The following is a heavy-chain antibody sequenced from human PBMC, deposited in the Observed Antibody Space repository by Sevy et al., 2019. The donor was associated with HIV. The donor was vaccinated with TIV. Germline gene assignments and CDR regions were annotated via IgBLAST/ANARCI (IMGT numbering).Heavy chain of an antibody. CDR1: GYTFTSYG. D-gene: IGHD6-13*01. CDR3: ARVPGSSSWRPIDY. V-gene: IGHV1-18*01. Sequence: ASVKVSCKASGYTFTSYGISWVRQAPGQGLEWMGWISAYNGNTNYAQMLQDRVTMTTDTSTSTAYMELRSLRSDDTAVYYCARVPGSSSWRPIDYWGQGTLVTVSS. J-gene: IGHJ4*02. CDR2: ISAYNGNT.